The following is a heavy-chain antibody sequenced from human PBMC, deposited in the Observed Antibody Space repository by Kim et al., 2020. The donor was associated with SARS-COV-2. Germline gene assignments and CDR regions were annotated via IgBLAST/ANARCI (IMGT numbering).Heavy chain of an antibody. J-gene: IGHJ5*02. V-gene: IGHV3-23*01. D-gene: IGHD6-13*01. Sequence: YADSVTGRFTISRDNSKTTLYLQMNSLRAEDTAVYYCAKDLTLYSSNFAAWGQGTLVTVSS. CDR3: AKDLTLYSSNFAA.